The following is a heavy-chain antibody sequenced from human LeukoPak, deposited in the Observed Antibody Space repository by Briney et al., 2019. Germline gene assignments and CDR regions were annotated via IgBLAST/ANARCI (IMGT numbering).Heavy chain of an antibody. Sequence: SETLSLTCTVSGGSISSYYWSWIRQPPGKGLEWIGYIYYSGSTNYNPSLKSRVTISVDTSKNQFSLKLSSVTAADTAVYYCARGVPDFWSGRWYFDLWGRGTLVTVSS. D-gene: IGHD3-3*01. CDR1: GGSISSYY. CDR2: IYYSGST. CDR3: ARGVPDFWSGRWYFDL. J-gene: IGHJ2*01. V-gene: IGHV4-59*01.